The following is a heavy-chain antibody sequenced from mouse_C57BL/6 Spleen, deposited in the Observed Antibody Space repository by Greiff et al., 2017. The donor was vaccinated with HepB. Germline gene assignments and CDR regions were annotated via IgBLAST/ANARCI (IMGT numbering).Heavy chain of an antibody. V-gene: IGHV1-80*01. J-gene: IGHJ2*01. Sequence: QVQLQQSGAELVKPGASVKISCKASGYAFSSYWMNWVKQRPGKGLEWIGQIYPGDGDTNYNGKFKGKATLTADKSSSTAYMQLSSLTSEDSAVYFCARGKNGNYYFDYWGQGTTLTVSS. CDR1: GYAFSSYW. CDR2: IYPGDGDT. D-gene: IGHD2-1*01. CDR3: ARGKNGNYYFDY.